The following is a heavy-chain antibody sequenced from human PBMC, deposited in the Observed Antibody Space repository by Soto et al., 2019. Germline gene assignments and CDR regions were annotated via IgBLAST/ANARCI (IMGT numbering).Heavy chain of an antibody. CDR2: IIPIFGTA. V-gene: IGHV1-69*06. CDR3: AILSYCGGDCWAP. CDR1: GGTFSSYA. Sequence: QVQLVQSGAEVKKPGSSVKVSCKASGGTFSSYAISWVRQAPGQGLEWMGGIIPIFGTANYAQKFQGRVTITADKSSSTDYMELSSLRSEDTGVYYCAILSYCGGDCWAPWGQGTLVTVSS. D-gene: IGHD2-21*02. J-gene: IGHJ5*02.